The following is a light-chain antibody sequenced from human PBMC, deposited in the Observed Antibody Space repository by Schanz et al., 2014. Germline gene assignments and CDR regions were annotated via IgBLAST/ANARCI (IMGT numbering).Light chain of an antibody. CDR1: SSDVGGYNY. Sequence: QSALTQPASVSASPGQSITISCTGTSSDVGGYNYVSWYQQYPGKAPKLIIYDVSIRPSGVSNRFSGSRSGNTASLTISGLQAEDEADYYCCSYADGSTLIFGGGTKLTVL. J-gene: IGLJ2*01. CDR2: DVS. CDR3: CSYADGSTLI. V-gene: IGLV2-14*01.